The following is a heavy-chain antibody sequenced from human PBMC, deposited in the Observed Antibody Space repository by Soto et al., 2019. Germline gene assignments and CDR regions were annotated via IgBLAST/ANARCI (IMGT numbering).Heavy chain of an antibody. CDR2: ISYDGSNK. D-gene: IGHD3-3*01. V-gene: IGHV3-30*18. CDR1: GFTFSSYG. Sequence: GGSLRLSCAASGFTFSSYGMHWVRQAPGKGLEWVAVISYDGSNKYYADSVKGRFTISRDNSKNTLYLQMNSLRAEDTAVYYCAKAPYVLRFLEWGAFDIWGQGTMVTVSS. J-gene: IGHJ3*02. CDR3: AKAPYVLRFLEWGAFDI.